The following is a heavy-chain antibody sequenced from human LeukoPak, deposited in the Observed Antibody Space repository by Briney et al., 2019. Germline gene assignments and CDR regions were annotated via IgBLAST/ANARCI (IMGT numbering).Heavy chain of an antibody. CDR2: IYPGDSDT. CDR3: ARTTYYYGSGVDYYYYYMDV. V-gene: IGHV5-51*01. D-gene: IGHD3-10*01. CDR1: GYSFTIYW. J-gene: IGHJ6*03. Sequence: GESLKISCKGSGYSFTIYWIGWVRQMPGKGLEWMGIIYPGDSDTRYSPSFQGQVTISADKSISTAYLQWSSLKASDTAMYYCARTTYYYGSGVDYYYYYMDVWGKGTTVTISS.